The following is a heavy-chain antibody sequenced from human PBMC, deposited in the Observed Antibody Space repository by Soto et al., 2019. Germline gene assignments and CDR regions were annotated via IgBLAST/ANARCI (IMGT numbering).Heavy chain of an antibody. CDR3: AKGRFDVVTISPFDH. D-gene: IGHD3-3*02. Sequence: VGSLRLSCAASGFTFSSFGMHWVRQAPGKGLEWVAVISYDGTEEKYADSVKGRATVSRDNSKNTVYLQMNRLRGDDSAIYYCAKGRFDVVTISPFDHWGQGTLVTVSS. CDR1: GFTFSSFG. V-gene: IGHV3-30*18. J-gene: IGHJ4*01. CDR2: ISYDGTEE.